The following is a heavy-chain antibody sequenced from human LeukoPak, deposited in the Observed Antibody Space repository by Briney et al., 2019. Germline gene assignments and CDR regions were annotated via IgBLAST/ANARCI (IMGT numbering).Heavy chain of an antibody. CDR1: GYSFTSYW. D-gene: IGHD3-10*01. CDR2: IYPGDSDT. CDR3: ARTGLDYYGSGSYYD. Sequence: GESLKISCKGSGYSFTSYWIGWVRQMPGKGLEWMGIIYPGDSDTRYSPSFQGQVTISADKSISTAYLQWSSLKASDTAMYYCARTGLDYYGSGSYYDWGQGTLVTVSS. J-gene: IGHJ4*02. V-gene: IGHV5-51*01.